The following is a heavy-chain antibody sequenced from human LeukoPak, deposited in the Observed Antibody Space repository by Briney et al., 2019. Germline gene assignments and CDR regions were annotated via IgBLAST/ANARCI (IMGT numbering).Heavy chain of an antibody. CDR2: IYPGDSDT. Sequence: GASLEISCEGSGYWIASYWNGWGRPMAGKGVEWMGIIYPGDSDTRSIPSFPRHVPISADKSITTAYLQWSSLKASDTAMYYCARHDHYDSSGPQLVDYWGQGTLVTVSS. D-gene: IGHD3-22*01. J-gene: IGHJ4*02. CDR1: GYWIASYW. CDR3: ARHDHYDSSGPQLVDY. V-gene: IGHV5-51*01.